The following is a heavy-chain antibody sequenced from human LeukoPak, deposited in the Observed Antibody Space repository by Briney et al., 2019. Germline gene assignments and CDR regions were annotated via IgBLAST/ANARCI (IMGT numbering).Heavy chain of an antibody. J-gene: IGHJ3*01. Sequence: GGSLRLSCAASGFTFSSYGMHWVRPAPGKGLEWVSSMSDIGPNTYHADSVKGRFTISRDTSKNTLLLQMNSLRADDTALYFCARRLYLRFDAFAVWGPGTVVTVSS. CDR1: GFTFSSYG. CDR3: ARRLYLRFDAFAV. D-gene: IGHD3-3*01. V-gene: IGHV3-NL1*01. CDR2: MSDIGPNT.